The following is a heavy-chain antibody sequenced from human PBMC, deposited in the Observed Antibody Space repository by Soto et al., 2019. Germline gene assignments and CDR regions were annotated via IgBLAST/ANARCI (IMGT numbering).Heavy chain of an antibody. CDR1: GFTFSNAW. CDR2: IKSKTDGGTT. V-gene: IGHV3-15*07. CDR3: TTDHRGPYYDFWSGYSSGGY. D-gene: IGHD3-3*01. J-gene: IGHJ4*02. Sequence: EVQLVESGGGLVKPGGSLRLSCAASGFTFSNAWMNWVRQAPGKGLEWVGRIKSKTDGGTTDYAAPVKGRFTISRDDSKNTLYLQMNSLKTEDTAVYYCTTDHRGPYYDFWSGYSSGGYWGQGTLVTVSS.